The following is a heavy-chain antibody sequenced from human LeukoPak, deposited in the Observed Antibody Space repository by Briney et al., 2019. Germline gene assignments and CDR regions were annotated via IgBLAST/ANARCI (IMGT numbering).Heavy chain of an antibody. V-gene: IGHV4-59*08. CDR3: ARRNYDILTGYLYGMDV. J-gene: IGHJ6*02. D-gene: IGHD3-9*01. CDR1: GGSISSYY. CDR2: IHYSGST. Sequence: SETLSLTCTVSGGSISSYYWSWIRQPPGKGLEWIGYIHYSGSTNYNPSLKSRVTISVDTSKNQFSLKLSSVTAADTAVYYCARRNYDILTGYLYGMDVWGQGTTVTVSS.